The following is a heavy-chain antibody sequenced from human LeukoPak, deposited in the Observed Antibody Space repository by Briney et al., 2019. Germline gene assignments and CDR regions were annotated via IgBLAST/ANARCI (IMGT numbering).Heavy chain of an antibody. CDR1: GGSISSSNW. D-gene: IGHD6-13*01. Sequence: SETLSLTCAVSGGSISSSNWWSWVRQPPGKGLEWIGEIYHSGSTNYNPSLKSRVTISVDKSKNQFSLKLSSVTAADTAVYYCARDSRDFLGAFDIWGQGTMVTVSS. CDR2: IYHSGST. V-gene: IGHV4-4*02. CDR3: ARDSRDFLGAFDI. J-gene: IGHJ3*02.